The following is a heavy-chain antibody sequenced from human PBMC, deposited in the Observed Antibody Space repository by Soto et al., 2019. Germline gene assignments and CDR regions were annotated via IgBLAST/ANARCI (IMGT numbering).Heavy chain of an antibody. Sequence: ASVKVSCKASGYTFTGYAMHWVRQAPGQRLEWMGWINAGNGNTNYSQKFQGRVTITRETSASTAYMELSSLRSEDTAVYYCARVGYCSGGSCYDYFDYRGQGTLVTVSS. CDR2: INAGNGNT. V-gene: IGHV1-3*01. J-gene: IGHJ4*02. CDR1: GYTFTGYA. D-gene: IGHD2-15*01. CDR3: ARVGYCSGGSCYDYFDY.